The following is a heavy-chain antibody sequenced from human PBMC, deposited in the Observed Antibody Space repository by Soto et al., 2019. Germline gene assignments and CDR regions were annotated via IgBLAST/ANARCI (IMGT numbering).Heavy chain of an antibody. J-gene: IGHJ6*02. CDR2: ISYDVSNK. D-gene: IGHD3-22*01. CDR3: AKGRYYDTSGHSYGMDV. Sequence: QVQLVESGGGVVQPGRSLRLSCAASGFTFSTYGMYWVRQAPGKGLEWVAVISYDVSNKYYADSMKGRFTISRDNSKNMLYLQMTSLRTEDTAVYYCAKGRYYDTSGHSYGMDVWGQGTTVTVS. CDR1: GFTFSTYG. V-gene: IGHV3-30*18.